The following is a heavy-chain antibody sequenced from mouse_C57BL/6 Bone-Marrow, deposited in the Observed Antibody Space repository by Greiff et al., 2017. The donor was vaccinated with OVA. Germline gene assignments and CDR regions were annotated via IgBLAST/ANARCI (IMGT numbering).Heavy chain of an antibody. V-gene: IGHV1-81*01. CDR1: GYTFTSYG. J-gene: IGHJ1*03. Sequence: VQLQQSGPELVKPGASVKMSCKASGYTFTSYGISWVKQRTGQGLEWIGEIYPRSGNTYYNEKFKGKATLTADKSSSTAYMELRSLTSEDSAVYFCARSVLWYFDVWGTGTTVTVSS. CDR3: ARSVLWYFDV. CDR2: IYPRSGNT.